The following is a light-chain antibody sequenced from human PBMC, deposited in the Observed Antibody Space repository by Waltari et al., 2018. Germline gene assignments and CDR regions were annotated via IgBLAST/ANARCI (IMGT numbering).Light chain of an antibody. CDR3: QQRSNWRNT. CDR2: DAS. V-gene: IGKV3-11*01. CDR1: QSVRRY. Sequence: EIVLTQSPATLSLSPGERATLSCRASQSVRRYLAWYQQKPGQAPRLLINDASNRATGSPARFSGSGSGTDFTLTISSLEPEDFAVYYCQQRSNWRNTFGQGTKLEIK. J-gene: IGKJ2*01.